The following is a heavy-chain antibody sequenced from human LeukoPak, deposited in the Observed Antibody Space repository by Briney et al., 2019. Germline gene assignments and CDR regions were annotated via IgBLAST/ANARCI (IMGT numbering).Heavy chain of an antibody. CDR2: VDPEDGET. CDR1: GYTFTDYY. CDR3: ATPTYYYDSSGYYPDAFDI. D-gene: IGHD3-22*01. Sequence: ASVKISCKASGYTFTDYYMRWVQQAPGKGLEWMGRVDPEDGETIYAEKFQGRVTITADTSTDTAYMELSSLRSEDTAVYYCATPTYYYDSSGYYPDAFDIWGQGTMVTVSS. J-gene: IGHJ3*02. V-gene: IGHV1-69-2*01.